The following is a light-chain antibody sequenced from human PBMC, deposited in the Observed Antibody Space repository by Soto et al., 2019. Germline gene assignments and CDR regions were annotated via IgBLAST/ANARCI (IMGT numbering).Light chain of an antibody. J-gene: IGLJ2*01. CDR1: SSNIGAGFD. V-gene: IGLV1-40*01. Sequence: QSVLTQPPSVSGAPGQRVTISCTGSSSNIGAGFDVHWYQQLPGTAPKLLIYNNNNRPSGVPDRFSGSKSVTSASLAITGLQAEDEADYYCQSYDNSLSGRVFGGGTKVTVL. CDR2: NNN. CDR3: QSYDNSLSGRV.